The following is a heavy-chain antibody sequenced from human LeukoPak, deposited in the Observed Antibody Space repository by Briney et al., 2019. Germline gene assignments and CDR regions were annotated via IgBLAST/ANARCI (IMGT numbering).Heavy chain of an antibody. CDR2: INSDGSTT. D-gene: IGHD1-7*01. J-gene: IGHJ5*02. V-gene: IGHV3-74*01. CDR1: GFTFSSYW. Sequence: GGSLRLSCAASGFTFSSYWMHWVRQAPGKGLVWVSRINSDGSTTSYADSVKGRFTISRDNAKNTLYLQMNSLRAEDTAVYYCARGLGTPPNCFDPWGQGTLVTVSS. CDR3: ARGLGTPPNCFDP.